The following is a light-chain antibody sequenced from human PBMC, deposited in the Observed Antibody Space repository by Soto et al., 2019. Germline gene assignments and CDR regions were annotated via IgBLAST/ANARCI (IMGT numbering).Light chain of an antibody. V-gene: IGKV3-20*01. J-gene: IGKJ4*01. CDR2: DAS. CDR3: QQYAGSPLT. Sequence: EIVLTQSPGTLSLSPGERATLSCRASQSVGKNYLAWFQQKLGQAPRLFIYDASNRATGIPDRFSGSGSGTDFTLTISRLEPEAFAVYYCQQYAGSPLTFGEGTKVEIK. CDR1: QSVGKNY.